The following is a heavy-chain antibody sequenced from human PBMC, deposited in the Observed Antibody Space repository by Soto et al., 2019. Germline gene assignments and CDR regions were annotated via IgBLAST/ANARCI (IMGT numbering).Heavy chain of an antibody. CDR3: ARDRAVEMATIYYFHY. CDR2: IWYDGSNK. Sequence: GGSLRLSCAASGFTFSSYGMHWVRQAPGKGLEWVAVIWYDGSNKYYADSVKGRFTISRDNSKNTLYLQMNSLRAEDTAVYYCARDRAVEMATIYYFHYCGPGPLVTVS. CDR1: GFTFSSYG. D-gene: IGHD5-12*01. V-gene: IGHV3-33*01. J-gene: IGHJ4*02.